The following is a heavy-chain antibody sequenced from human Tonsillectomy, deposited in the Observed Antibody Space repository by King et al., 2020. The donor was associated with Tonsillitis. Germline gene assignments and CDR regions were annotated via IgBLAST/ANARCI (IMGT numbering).Heavy chain of an antibody. V-gene: IGHV4-34*01. CDR3: ARGGRYSGSYYSNP. CDR1: GGSFSGYY. Sequence: VQLQQWGAGLLKPSETLSLTCAVYGGSFSGYYWSWIRQPPGKGLEWIGEINHSGSTNYNPSLKSRVTISVDTSKNQFSLKLSSVTAADTAVYYCARGGRYSGSYYSNPWGQGTLVTVSS. CDR2: INHSGST. J-gene: IGHJ5*02. D-gene: IGHD1-26*01.